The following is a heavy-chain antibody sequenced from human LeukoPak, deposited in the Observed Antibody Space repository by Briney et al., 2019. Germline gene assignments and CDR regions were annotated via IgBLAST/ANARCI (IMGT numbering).Heavy chain of an antibody. D-gene: IGHD3-3*01. CDR2: IYYSGST. Sequence: PSQTLSLTCTVSGGSISSGDYYWSWIRQPPGRGLEWIEYIYYSGSTYQNPSLKSRVTISVDTSKNQFSLKLSSVTAADTAVYYCARGATDFYDFWSNWGQGTLVTVSS. CDR1: GGSISSGDYY. J-gene: IGHJ4*02. V-gene: IGHV4-30-4*08. CDR3: ARGATDFYDFWSN.